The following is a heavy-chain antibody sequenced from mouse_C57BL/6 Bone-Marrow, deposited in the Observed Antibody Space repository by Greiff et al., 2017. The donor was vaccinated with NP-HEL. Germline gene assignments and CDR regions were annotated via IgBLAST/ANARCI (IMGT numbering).Heavy chain of an antibody. V-gene: IGHV1-42*01. CDR3: ASDRDGRFAY. CDR1: GYSFTGYY. Sequence: VQLQQSGPELVKPGASVKISCKASGYSFTGYYMNWVKQSPEKSLEWIGEINPSTGGTTYNQKFKAKATLTVDKSSSTAYMQLKSLTSEDSAVYYCASDRDGRFAYWGQGTLVTVSA. D-gene: IGHD2-14*01. J-gene: IGHJ3*01. CDR2: INPSTGGT.